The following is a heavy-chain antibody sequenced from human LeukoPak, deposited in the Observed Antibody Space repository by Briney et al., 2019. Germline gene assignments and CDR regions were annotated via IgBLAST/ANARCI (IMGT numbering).Heavy chain of an antibody. CDR1: GSRFTSYS. Sequence: GEPLKISCQRSGSRFTSYSIGWVPQLPGKGLEWMGIIYPVDSDTRYSPSFQGQATISADKSISTAYLQWSSLKASDTAMYYCARRERITIFGVAQTDAFDIWGQGTMVTVSS. V-gene: IGHV5-51*01. CDR2: IYPVDSDT. CDR3: ARRERITIFGVAQTDAFDI. D-gene: IGHD3-3*01. J-gene: IGHJ3*02.